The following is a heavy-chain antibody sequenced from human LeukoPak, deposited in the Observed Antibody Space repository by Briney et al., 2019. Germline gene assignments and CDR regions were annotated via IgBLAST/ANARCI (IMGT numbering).Heavy chain of an antibody. V-gene: IGHV3-7*01. Sequence: GGSLRLSCAASGFTFSSYWMSWVRQAPGKGLEWVANIKQDGSEKYYVDSVKGRFTISRDNAKNSLYPQMNSLRAEDTAVYYCAREEGKKYQLLYIDDYWGQGTLVTVSS. CDR3: AREEGKKYQLLYIDDY. D-gene: IGHD2-2*02. CDR1: GFTFSSYW. J-gene: IGHJ4*02. CDR2: IKQDGSEK.